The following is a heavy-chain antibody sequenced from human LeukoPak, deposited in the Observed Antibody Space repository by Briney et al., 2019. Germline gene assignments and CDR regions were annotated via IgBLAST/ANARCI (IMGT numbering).Heavy chain of an antibody. J-gene: IGHJ4*02. CDR3: ARDMIVVVPSAKS. Sequence: GGSLRLSCAASAFTFSRYSMNWVRQAPGKGLEWVSSISSSSSYIYYADSVKGRFTISRDNAKNSLYLQMNSLRAEDTAVYYCARDMIVVVPSAKSWGQGTLVTVSS. CDR2: ISSSSSYI. D-gene: IGHD2-2*01. V-gene: IGHV3-21*01. CDR1: AFTFSRYS.